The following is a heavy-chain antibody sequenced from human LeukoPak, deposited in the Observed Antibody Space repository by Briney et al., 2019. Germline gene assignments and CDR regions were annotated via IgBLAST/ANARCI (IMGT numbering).Heavy chain of an antibody. Sequence: SGGSLRLSCAASGFSFSPYSMNWVRQAPGKGLEWVSYISSSSGTIYYSDSVKGRFTISRDNAKNSLYLQMNSLRAEDTAVYYCARYSQKPSTIGSSDSRLDYWGQGTLVTVSS. V-gene: IGHV3-48*01. J-gene: IGHJ4*02. CDR3: ARYSQKPSTIGSSDSRLDY. D-gene: IGHD3-10*01. CDR2: ISSSSGTI. CDR1: GFSFSPYS.